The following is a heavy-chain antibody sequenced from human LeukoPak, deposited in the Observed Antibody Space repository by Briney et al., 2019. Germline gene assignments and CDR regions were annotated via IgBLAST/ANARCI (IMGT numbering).Heavy chain of an antibody. CDR2: ISSSSSTI. Sequence: GGSLRLSCAASGFTFSSYSMNWVRQAPGKGLEWVSYISSSSSTIYYADSVKGRFTISRDNAKNSLYLQMNSLRAEDTAVYYCARDERALLYDSSGYYPDYWGQGTLVTVSS. CDR3: ARDERALLYDSSGYYPDY. CDR1: GFTFSSYS. D-gene: IGHD3-22*01. V-gene: IGHV3-48*04. J-gene: IGHJ4*02.